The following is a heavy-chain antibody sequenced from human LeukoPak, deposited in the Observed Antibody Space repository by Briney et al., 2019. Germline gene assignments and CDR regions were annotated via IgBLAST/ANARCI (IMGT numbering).Heavy chain of an antibody. CDR2: IKSKTDGATT. CDR3: TTDPLSCSGGSCYSDYSYYMDV. Sequence: GRSLRLACAAAGFTFSNAWVSCVRQAAGKGREWVGRIKSKTDGATTDYAAPVKGRCTISRDDSKNTLYLKMNSLKTEDTAVYYCTTDPLSCSGGSCYSDYSYYMDVWGKGTTVTVSS. V-gene: IGHV3-15*01. D-gene: IGHD2-15*01. CDR1: GFTFSNAW. J-gene: IGHJ6*03.